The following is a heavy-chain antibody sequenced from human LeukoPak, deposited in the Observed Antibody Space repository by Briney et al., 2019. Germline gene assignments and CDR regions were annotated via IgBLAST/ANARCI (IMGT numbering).Heavy chain of an antibody. J-gene: IGHJ3*02. CDR1: GYSFTSYW. D-gene: IGHD6-13*01. CDR3: ARHLTIPAAGTVAFDI. CDR2: IYPGDSDT. Sequence: GESLQISCQGSGYSFTSYWIGWVRQMPGKGLEWMGIIYPGDSDTRYSPSFQGQVTISADKSISTAYLQWSSLKASDTAMYYCARHLTIPAAGTVAFDIWGQGTMVTVSS. V-gene: IGHV5-51*01.